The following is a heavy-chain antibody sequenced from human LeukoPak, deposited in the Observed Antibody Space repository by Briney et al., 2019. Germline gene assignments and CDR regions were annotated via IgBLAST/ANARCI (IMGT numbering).Heavy chain of an antibody. CDR3: ASAEGDS. Sequence: GGSLRLSCAASGFTFSSYAVSWVRQAPGKGLEWVSAISADGADTYYADSVKGRFTISRDNSKNTLYLQMFSLRAEDTAVYFCASAEGDSWGQGTLVTVSS. J-gene: IGHJ5*01. CDR1: GFTFSSYA. CDR2: ISADGADT. V-gene: IGHV3-23*01.